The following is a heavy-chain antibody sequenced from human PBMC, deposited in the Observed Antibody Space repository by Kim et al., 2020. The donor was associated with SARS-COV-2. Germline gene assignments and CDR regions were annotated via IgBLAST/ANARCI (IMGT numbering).Heavy chain of an antibody. Sequence: YADSVKGRFTIPRDNAKNTLYLQMNSLRAEDTAVYYCARAKEYSSSSIEYWGQGTLVTVSS. D-gene: IGHD6-6*01. J-gene: IGHJ4*02. CDR3: ARAKEYSSSSIEY. V-gene: IGHV3-74*01.